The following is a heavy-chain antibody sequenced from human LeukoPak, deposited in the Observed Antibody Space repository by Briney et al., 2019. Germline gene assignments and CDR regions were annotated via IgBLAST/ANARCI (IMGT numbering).Heavy chain of an antibody. CDR2: VNNNGGTT. CDR1: GFIFTSYP. D-gene: IGHD5-24*01. Sequence: GGSLRLSCSASGFIFTSYPMHWVRQAPGKGLEYVAVVNNNGGTTYYADSVKGRFTISRDNSKNTLYLQMSSLRPEDTAVYYCVRGWRNLDVWGQGTTVTVSS. J-gene: IGHJ6*02. V-gene: IGHV3-64D*06. CDR3: VRGWRNLDV.